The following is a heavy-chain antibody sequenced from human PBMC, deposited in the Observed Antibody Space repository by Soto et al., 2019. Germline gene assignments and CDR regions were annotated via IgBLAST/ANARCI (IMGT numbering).Heavy chain of an antibody. Sequence: LSLTCTVSGGSISSGDYYWTWIRQPPGKGLEWIGYISYSGSTDYNPSLKSRVTISVDPSKSQFSLKLSSVTAADTAVYYCARELRGYSSSWFGDWFDPWGQGTLVTVSS. V-gene: IGHV4-30-4*01. CDR2: ISYSGST. CDR1: GGSISSGDYY. J-gene: IGHJ5*02. D-gene: IGHD6-13*01. CDR3: ARELRGYSSSWFGDWFDP.